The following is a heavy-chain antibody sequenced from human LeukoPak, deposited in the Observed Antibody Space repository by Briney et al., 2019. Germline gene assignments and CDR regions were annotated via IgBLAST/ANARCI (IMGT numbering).Heavy chain of an antibody. V-gene: IGHV5-51*01. CDR2: IYPGDSDT. Sequence: GESLKISCKGSGYSFTSYWIGWVRQMPGKGLEWMGIIYPGDSDTRYSPSFQGQVTISADKSISTAYPQWSSLKASDTAMYYCARISGYCSGGSCYWIDYWGQGTLVTVSS. CDR1: GYSFTSYW. D-gene: IGHD2-15*01. CDR3: ARISGYCSGGSCYWIDY. J-gene: IGHJ4*02.